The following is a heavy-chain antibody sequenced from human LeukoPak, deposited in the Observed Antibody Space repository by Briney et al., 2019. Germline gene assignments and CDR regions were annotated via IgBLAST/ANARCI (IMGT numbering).Heavy chain of an antibody. D-gene: IGHD5-12*01. CDR3: ARQLGLRVRGEIDY. Sequence: PSETLSLTCTVSGGSISSYYWSWIRQPPGKGLEWIGYIYYSGSTNYNPSLKSRVTISVDTSKNQFSLKLSSVTAADTAVYYCARQLGLRVRGEIDYWGQGTLVTVSS. V-gene: IGHV4-59*08. CDR2: IYYSGST. J-gene: IGHJ4*02. CDR1: GGSISSYY.